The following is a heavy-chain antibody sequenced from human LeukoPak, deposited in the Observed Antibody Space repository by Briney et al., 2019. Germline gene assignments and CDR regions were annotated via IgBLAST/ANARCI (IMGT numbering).Heavy chain of an antibody. CDR3: ARGGSKQWLVDDS. J-gene: IGHJ4*02. CDR1: GGSVSGYY. Sequence: PSETLSLTCTVSGGSVSGYYWSWIRQPPGKGLEWIGYIHYSGSTNYNPSLKSRVTISVDTSKNQFSLKLSSVTAADTAIYYWARGGSKQWLVDDSWGQGTLVTVSS. V-gene: IGHV4-59*02. D-gene: IGHD6-19*01. CDR2: IHYSGST.